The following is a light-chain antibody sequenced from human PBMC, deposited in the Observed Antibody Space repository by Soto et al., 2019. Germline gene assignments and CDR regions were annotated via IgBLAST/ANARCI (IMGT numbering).Light chain of an antibody. CDR2: DAS. CDR1: QSVGSS. CDR3: QQRSIWPLLWT. V-gene: IGKV3-11*01. J-gene: IGKJ4*01. Sequence: ESVLTQSPATLSLSPGERATLSCRASQSVGSSLAWYQQKPGQAPRLLIYDASNRATGIPARFSGSGSGTDFTLTISSLEPEDSAVYYCQQRSIWPLLWTFGGGTKVEI.